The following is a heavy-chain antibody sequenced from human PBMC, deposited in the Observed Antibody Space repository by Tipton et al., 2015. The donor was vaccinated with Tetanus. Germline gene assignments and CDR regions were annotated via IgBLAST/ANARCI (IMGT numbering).Heavy chain of an antibody. Sequence: TLSLTCTVSGGSISSGGYYWSWIRQHPGKGLEWIGDIYYSGSTYYNPSLKSRATLSVDPSKNQFSLKLNSMTAADTAVYYCARHQSGYFTPFDYWGQGNLVTVSS. CDR1: GGSISSGGYY. D-gene: IGHD3-3*01. CDR2: IYYSGST. J-gene: IGHJ4*02. CDR3: ARHQSGYFTPFDY. V-gene: IGHV4-31*03.